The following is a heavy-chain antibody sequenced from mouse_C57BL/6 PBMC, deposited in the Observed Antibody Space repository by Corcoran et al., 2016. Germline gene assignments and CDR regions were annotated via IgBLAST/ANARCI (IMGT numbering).Heavy chain of an antibody. V-gene: IGHV9-3*01. CDR2: INTYSGVP. Sequence: QIQLVQSGPELKKPGETVKISCKASGYTFTTYGMSWVKQAPGKGLKWMGWINTYSGVPTYADDFKGRFAFSLETSASTAYLQINNLKNEDTATYFCARCPILTGGAMDYWGQGTSVTVSS. CDR3: ARCPILTGGAMDY. CDR1: GYTFTTYG. J-gene: IGHJ4*01.